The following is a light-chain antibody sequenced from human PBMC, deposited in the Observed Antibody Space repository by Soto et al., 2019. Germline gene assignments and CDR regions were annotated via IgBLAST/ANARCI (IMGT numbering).Light chain of an antibody. CDR2: GAS. CDR3: QQRRSSQAT. Sequence: EIVMTQSPATLSVSPGEIATLSCRASQSVTRNLAWYQQKPCQAPRLLXYGASTRATGVPARFSGSGSGTNFTLTISSLEPEDFAVYYCQQRRSSQATFGQGTRLEIK. CDR1: QSVTRN. J-gene: IGKJ5*01. V-gene: IGKV3-15*01.